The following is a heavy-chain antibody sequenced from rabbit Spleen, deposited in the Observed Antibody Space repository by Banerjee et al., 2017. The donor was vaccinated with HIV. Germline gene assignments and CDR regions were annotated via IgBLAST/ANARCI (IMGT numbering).Heavy chain of an antibody. J-gene: IGHJ4*01. CDR2: IYTTSGST. V-gene: IGHV1S43*01. Sequence: QQQLVESGGGLVQPGGTLTLTCKASGIDFSSYFYICWVRQAPGKGLELIACIYTTSGSTWYASWVNGRFTISRSTSLNTVDLQMTSLTAADTATYFCVRDQAGDAGYGPYYFNLWGQGTLVPVS. D-gene: IGHD4-2*01. CDR3: VRDQAGDAGYGPYYFNL. CDR1: GIDFSSYFY.